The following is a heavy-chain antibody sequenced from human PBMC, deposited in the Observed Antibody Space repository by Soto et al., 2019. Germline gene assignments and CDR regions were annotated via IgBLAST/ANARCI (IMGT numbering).Heavy chain of an antibody. J-gene: IGHJ6*02. D-gene: IGHD3-10*01. V-gene: IGHV3-30*18. CDR2: ISYDGSNK. CDR1: GFIFSRYG. CDR3: AKDLGSGKPYYYYAMDV. Sequence: QGQLVESGGGVVQPWTSLRLSCEASGFIFSRYGMHWVRQAPGKGLEWVAVISYDGSNKYYAESVKGRFIISRDKSENTLYLQMNSLRAEDTAVYYCAKDLGSGKPYYYYAMDVWGQGTTVTVSS.